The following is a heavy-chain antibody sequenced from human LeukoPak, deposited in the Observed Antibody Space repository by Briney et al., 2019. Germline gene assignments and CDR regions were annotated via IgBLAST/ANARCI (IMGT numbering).Heavy chain of an antibody. CDR1: GFTFSRYT. CDR3: ARDLYNYGHGWWFDP. CDR2: ISSSSSYI. V-gene: IGHV3-21*01. D-gene: IGHD5-18*01. Sequence: GGSLRLSCAASGFTFSRYTMNWVRQAPGKGLEWVSSISSSSSYIYYADSMKGRFTISRDNAKKSLYLQMNSLRAEDTAVYYCARDLYNYGHGWWFDPWGQGTLVTVSS. J-gene: IGHJ5*02.